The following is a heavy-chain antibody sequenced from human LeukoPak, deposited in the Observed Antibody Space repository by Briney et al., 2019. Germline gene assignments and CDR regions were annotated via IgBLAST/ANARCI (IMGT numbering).Heavy chain of an antibody. CDR3: ARRLGMFDP. V-gene: IGHV4-34*01. Sequence: KPSETLSLTCAVYGGSFSGYYWNWIRQPPGKGLEWIGEINHSGSTNYNPSLKSRVTISVDTSKNQFSLKLSSVTAADTAVYYCARRLGMFDPWGQGTLVTVSS. D-gene: IGHD3-10*01. CDR2: INHSGST. J-gene: IGHJ5*02. CDR1: GGSFSGYY.